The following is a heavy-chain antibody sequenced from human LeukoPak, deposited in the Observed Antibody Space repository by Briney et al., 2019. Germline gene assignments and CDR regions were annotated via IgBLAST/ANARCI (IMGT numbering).Heavy chain of an antibody. CDR2: ISSSSSYI. CDR1: GFTFSSYS. D-gene: IGHD6-13*01. CDR3: ARGGSWRLEGYFDY. Sequence: GGSLRLSCAASGFTFSSYSMNWVRQAPGKGLEWVSSISSSSSYIYYADSVKGRFTISRDNAKNSLYLQMNSLRAEDTAVYYCARGGSWRLEGYFDYWGQGTLVTVSS. V-gene: IGHV3-21*01. J-gene: IGHJ4*02.